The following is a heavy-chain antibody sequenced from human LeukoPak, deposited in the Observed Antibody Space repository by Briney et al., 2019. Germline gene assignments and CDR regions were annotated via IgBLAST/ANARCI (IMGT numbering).Heavy chain of an antibody. V-gene: IGHV3-15*01. Sequence: GGSLRLSCSASGFTFNNAWMSWVRQAPGKGLEWVGRIKSKSDGGTTDYAAPVKGRFTISRDDSKNTLYLQMNGLKTEDTAVYFCATEYYGAYNFWGQGTLVTVSS. CDR1: GFTFNNAW. J-gene: IGHJ4*02. CDR2: IKSKSDGGTT. CDR3: ATEYYGAYNF. D-gene: IGHD4-17*01.